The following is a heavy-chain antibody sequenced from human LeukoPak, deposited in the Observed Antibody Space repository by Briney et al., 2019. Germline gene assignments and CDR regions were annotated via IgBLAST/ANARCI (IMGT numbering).Heavy chain of an antibody. CDR3: ARHTGYYYDSSGYYTAYYFDY. CDR2: IYSGGST. D-gene: IGHD3-22*01. Sequence: PGGSLRLSCAASGFTVSSNYMSWVRQAPGKGLEWVSVIYSGGSTYYADSVKGRFTISRDNSKNTLYLQMNSLRAGDTAVYYCARHTGYYYDSSGYYTAYYFDYWGQGTLVTVSS. J-gene: IGHJ4*02. CDR1: GFTVSSNY. V-gene: IGHV3-66*04.